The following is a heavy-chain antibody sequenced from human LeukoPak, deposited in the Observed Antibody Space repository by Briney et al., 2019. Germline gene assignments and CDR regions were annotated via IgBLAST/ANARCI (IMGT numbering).Heavy chain of an antibody. Sequence: GGSLRLSCAASGFTFDDYGMSWVRQAPGKGLEWVSGINWNGGSTGYADSVKGRFTISRDNSKNTLYLQMNSLKTEDTAVYYCTLVLDYYMDVWGKGTTVTVSS. CDR3: TLVLDYYMDV. CDR1: GFTFDDYG. D-gene: IGHD2-15*01. CDR2: INWNGGST. J-gene: IGHJ6*03. V-gene: IGHV3-20*04.